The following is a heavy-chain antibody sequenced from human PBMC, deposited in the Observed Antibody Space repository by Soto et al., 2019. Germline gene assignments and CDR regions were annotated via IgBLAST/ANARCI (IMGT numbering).Heavy chain of an antibody. J-gene: IGHJ6*02. D-gene: IGHD3-10*01. Sequence: QLQLQESGPGLVKPSETLSLTCTVSGGSISSSSYYWGWIRQPPGQGLEWIGSIYYSGSTYYNPSRKIRVAIAVDTSKNQFTLKLSSVTAADTAVYYCARHETGDYNSGMDVWGQGTTVTVSS. CDR3: ARHETGDYNSGMDV. CDR1: GGSISSSSYY. CDR2: IYYSGST. V-gene: IGHV4-39*01.